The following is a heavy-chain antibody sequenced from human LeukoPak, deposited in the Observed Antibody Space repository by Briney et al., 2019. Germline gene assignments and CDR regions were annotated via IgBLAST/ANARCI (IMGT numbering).Heavy chain of an antibody. V-gene: IGHV3-48*03. CDR1: GFTFNSYE. Sequence: GGSLRLSCAASGFTFNSYEMNWVRQAPGQGLEWVSYIGTGSSTIYYADSVKGRFTISRDNAKNSLYLQMSSLRAEDTAVYYCAKDRSSGPHYYYGMDVWGRGTTVSVSS. CDR3: AKDRSSGPHYYYGMDV. J-gene: IGHJ6*02. CDR2: IGTGSSTI. D-gene: IGHD6-25*01.